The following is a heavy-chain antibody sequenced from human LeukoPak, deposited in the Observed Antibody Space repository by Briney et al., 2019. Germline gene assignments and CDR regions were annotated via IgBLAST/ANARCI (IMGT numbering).Heavy chain of an antibody. Sequence: SETLSLTCAVYGGSFSGYYWSWIRQPPGKGLEWIGEINHSGSTNYNPSLKSRVTISVDTSKNQFSLKLRSVTAADTAVYYCARDLRSFGYYYYMDVWGKGTTVTISS. D-gene: IGHD3-16*01. V-gene: IGHV4-34*01. CDR2: INHSGST. CDR3: ARDLRSFGYYYYMDV. J-gene: IGHJ6*03. CDR1: GGSFSGYY.